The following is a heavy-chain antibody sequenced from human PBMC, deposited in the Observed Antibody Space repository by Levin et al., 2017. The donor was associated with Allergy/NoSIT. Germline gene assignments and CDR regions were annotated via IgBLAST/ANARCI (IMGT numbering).Heavy chain of an antibody. J-gene: IGHJ4*02. CDR3: AGGDYTSSCLVY. CDR1: GGTFSTYA. V-gene: IGHV1-69*01. D-gene: IGHD6-13*01. Sequence: KISCKASGGTFSTYAISWVRQAPGQGLEWMGGIIPIFGTTNYAQKFQGRVTITADESTSTAYMDLSSLRSEDTAMFYCAGGDYTSSCLVYWGQGTLVTVSS. CDR2: IIPIFGTT.